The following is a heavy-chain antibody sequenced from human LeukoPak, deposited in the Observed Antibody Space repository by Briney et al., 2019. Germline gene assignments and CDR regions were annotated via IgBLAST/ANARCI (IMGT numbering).Heavy chain of an antibody. V-gene: IGHV3-74*01. CDR2: INGDGRNI. CDR3: TRDLMDYDVSTGLHHYYMDV. D-gene: IGHD3-9*01. J-gene: IGHJ6*02. Sequence: GGSLRLSCVASGFIFSSYWMHWVRQDPRKGLVRVSRINGDGRNINYADSVRGRFTISRDNARNTLYLQMNTLRVEDTAVYYCTRDLMDYDVSTGLHHYYMDVWGQGTTVTVSS. CDR1: GFIFSSYW.